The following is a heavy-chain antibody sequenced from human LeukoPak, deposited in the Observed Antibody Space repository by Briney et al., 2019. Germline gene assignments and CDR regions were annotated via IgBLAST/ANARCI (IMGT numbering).Heavy chain of an antibody. CDR1: GFTFDDSV. Sequence: PGGSLRLSCAASGFTFDDSVMSWVRQAPGKGLEWVSSINWNGGSTGYADSVKGRFTISRDNAKNSLYLQMNSLRAEDTALYYCAKGGYYDPDAFDIWGQGTMVTVSS. J-gene: IGHJ3*02. D-gene: IGHD1-26*01. V-gene: IGHV3-20*04. CDR2: INWNGGST. CDR3: AKGGYYDPDAFDI.